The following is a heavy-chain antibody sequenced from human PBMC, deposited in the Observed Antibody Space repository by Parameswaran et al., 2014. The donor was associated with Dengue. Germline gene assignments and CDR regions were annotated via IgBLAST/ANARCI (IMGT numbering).Heavy chain of an antibody. J-gene: IGHJ4*02. Sequence: VRQMPGKGLEWVSSISSSSTYIYYADSVKGRFTISRDNAKNSLYLQMNSLRAEDTAVYYCARLAYYYDSYNQAGHYWGQGTLVTVSS. CDR2: ISSSSTYI. D-gene: IGHD3-22*01. V-gene: IGHV3-21*01. CDR3: ARLAYYYDSYNQAGHY.